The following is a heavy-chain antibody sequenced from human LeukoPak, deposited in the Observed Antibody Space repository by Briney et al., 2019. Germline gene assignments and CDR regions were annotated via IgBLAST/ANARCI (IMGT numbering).Heavy chain of an antibody. CDR2: INPNSGGT. D-gene: IGHD3-10*01. CDR1: GYTFTSYD. CDR3: ARDGGVWFGELLYPL. Sequence: ASVKVSCKASGYTFTSYDINWVRQAPGQGLEWMGWINPNSGGTNYAQKFQGRVTMTRDTSISTAYMELSRLRSDDTAVYYCARDGGVWFGELLYPLWGQGTLVTVSS. V-gene: IGHV1-2*02. J-gene: IGHJ4*02.